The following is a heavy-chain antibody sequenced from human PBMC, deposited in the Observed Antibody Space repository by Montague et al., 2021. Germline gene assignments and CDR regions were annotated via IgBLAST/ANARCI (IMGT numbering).Heavy chain of an antibody. Sequence: SETLSLTCTVYGGSFSGYYWNWIRQSPGKGLEWIGEISHNGSTSYNPSLKSRVTMSVDTSKKQFSLNLNSVTAADTAVYYCARGLYVVLLLVATCWFDAWGQGTMVTVSS. CDR3: ARGLYVVLLLVATCWFDA. J-gene: IGHJ5*02. CDR2: ISHNGST. D-gene: IGHD2-15*01. CDR1: GGSFSGYY. V-gene: IGHV4-34*01.